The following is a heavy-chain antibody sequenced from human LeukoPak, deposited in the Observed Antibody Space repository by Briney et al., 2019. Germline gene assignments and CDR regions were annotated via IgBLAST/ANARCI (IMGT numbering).Heavy chain of an antibody. J-gene: IGHJ4*02. V-gene: IGHV3-30-3*01. CDR2: ISYDGSNK. CDR1: GLTFSSYA. D-gene: IGHD3-10*01. Sequence: GRSLRLSCAASGLTFSSYAMHWVRRAPGKGLEWVAVISYDGSNKYYADSVKGRFTISRDNSKNTLYLQMNSLRADDTAVYYCASTPLHYGSGSFDYWGQGTLVTVSS. CDR3: ASTPLHYGSGSFDY.